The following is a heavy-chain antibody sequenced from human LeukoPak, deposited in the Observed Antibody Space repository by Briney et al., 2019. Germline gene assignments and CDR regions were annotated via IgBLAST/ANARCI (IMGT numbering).Heavy chain of an antibody. CDR3: ARDRRQGFGELLAYGMDV. V-gene: IGHV3-21*01. D-gene: IGHD3-10*01. CDR2: ISSSSSYI. J-gene: IGHJ6*02. CDR1: GFTFSATA. Sequence: GGSLRLSCAASGFTFSATAMHWVRQASGKGLEWVSSISSSSSYIYYADSVKGRFTISRDNAKNSLYLQMNSLRAEDTAVYYCARDRRQGFGELLAYGMDVWGQGTTVTVSS.